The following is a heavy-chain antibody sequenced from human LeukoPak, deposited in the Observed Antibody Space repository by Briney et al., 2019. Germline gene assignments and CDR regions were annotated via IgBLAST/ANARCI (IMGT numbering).Heavy chain of an antibody. CDR1: GFTFSSYS. J-gene: IGHJ4*02. Sequence: GGSLRLSCAASGFTFSSYSMNWVRQAPGKGLEWVSSISSSSSYIYYADSVKGRFTISRDNAKNSLYLQMNSLRAEDTAVYYCARGRTTTVTSYPYYFDFWGQGTLVTVSS. CDR2: ISSSSSYI. D-gene: IGHD4-17*01. CDR3: ARGRTTTVTSYPYYFDF. V-gene: IGHV3-21*01.